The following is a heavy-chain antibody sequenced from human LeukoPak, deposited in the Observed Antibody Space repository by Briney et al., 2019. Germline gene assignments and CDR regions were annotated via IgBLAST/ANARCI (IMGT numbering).Heavy chain of an antibody. J-gene: IGHJ4*02. CDR2: ILASGSPT. Sequence: GGSLRLSCAASGFNFNSYTMNWVRQTPGKGLQWVANILASGSPTYYADSVKGRFIISRDNSKNTVYLQMNSLRVEDTAIYYCAKDLRPDGVDNFDHWGQGILVTVSS. CDR1: GFNFNSYT. V-gene: IGHV3-23*01. D-gene: IGHD2-8*01. CDR3: AKDLRPDGVDNFDH.